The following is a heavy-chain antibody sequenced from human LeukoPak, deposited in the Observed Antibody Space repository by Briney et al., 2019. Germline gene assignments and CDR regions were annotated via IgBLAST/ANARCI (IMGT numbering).Heavy chain of an antibody. Sequence: ASVTVSCQASGGTFNSHSVSWVRQARGQGLEWVGRIIPVLGLTNYAQKFQGRVTITADKSTGTAYMEMSSLRSDDTAVYFCARCTANYGDHVTDAFDIWGQGTLVTVSS. V-gene: IGHV1-69*02. J-gene: IGHJ3*02. CDR3: ARCTANYGDHVTDAFDI. CDR1: GGTFNSHS. D-gene: IGHD4-17*01. CDR2: IIPVLGLT.